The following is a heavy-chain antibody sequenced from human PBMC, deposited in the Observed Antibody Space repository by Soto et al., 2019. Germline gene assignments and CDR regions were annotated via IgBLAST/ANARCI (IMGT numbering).Heavy chain of an antibody. CDR1: GFTFSSYA. Sequence: PGGSLRLSCAASGFTFSSYAMHWVRQAPGKGLEYVSAISSNGGSTYYANSVKGRFTISRDNSKNTLYLQMGSLRAEDMAVYYCARDHDYCSGGSCYSGAFDIWGQGTMVTVSS. CDR3: ARDHDYCSGGSCYSGAFDI. J-gene: IGHJ3*02. V-gene: IGHV3-64*01. D-gene: IGHD2-15*01. CDR2: ISSNGGST.